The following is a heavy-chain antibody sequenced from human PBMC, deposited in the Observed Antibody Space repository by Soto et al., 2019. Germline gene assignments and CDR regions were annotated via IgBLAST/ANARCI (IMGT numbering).Heavy chain of an antibody. Sequence: ESGGDLVQPGGSLRLSCAASGFTFSSYAMSWVRQAPGKGLEWVSAISGGGGTTYYADSVKGRFTISRDNSKNTLYLQMNSLRAEDTAVYYCAKGTTSSGWALWGQGTLVTVSS. V-gene: IGHV3-23*01. CDR2: ISGGGGTT. D-gene: IGHD6-19*01. J-gene: IGHJ4*02. CDR3: AKGTTSSGWAL. CDR1: GFTFSSYA.